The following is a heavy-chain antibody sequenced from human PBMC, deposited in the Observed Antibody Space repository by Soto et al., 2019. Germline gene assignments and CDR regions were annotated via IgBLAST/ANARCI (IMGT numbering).Heavy chain of an antibody. CDR3: ARERGYYDSSGYYYPFDY. J-gene: IGHJ4*02. V-gene: IGHV4-39*07. CDR2: IYYSGFT. D-gene: IGHD3-22*01. CDR1: GGSISRSTYY. Sequence: SETLSLTCTVSGGSISRSTYYWGWIRQPPGKGLEWIGSIYYSGFTYYSPSLKSRVTTSVDTSKNQFSLKLSSVTAADTAVYYCARERGYYDSSGYYYPFDYWGQGTLVTVSS.